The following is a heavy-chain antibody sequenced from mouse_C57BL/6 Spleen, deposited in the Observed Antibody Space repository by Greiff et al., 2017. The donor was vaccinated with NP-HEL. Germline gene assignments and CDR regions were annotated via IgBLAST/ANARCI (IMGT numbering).Heavy chain of an antibody. D-gene: IGHD1-1*01. CDR2: IYPGSGST. Sequence: VQLQQPGAELVKPGASVKMSCKASGYTFTSYWITWVKQRPGQGLEWIGDIYPGSGSTNYNEKFKSKATLTVDTSSSTAYMQLSSLTSEDSAVYYCAREGDYGSPFDYWGQGTTLTVSS. CDR1: GYTFTSYW. CDR3: AREGDYGSPFDY. V-gene: IGHV1-55*01. J-gene: IGHJ2*01.